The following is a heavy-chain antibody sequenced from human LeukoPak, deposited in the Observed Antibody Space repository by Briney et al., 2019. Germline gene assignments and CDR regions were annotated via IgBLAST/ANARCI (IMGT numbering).Heavy chain of an antibody. CDR3: ARDPRVQDYGDFDFDY. CDR2: MSYSGSA. Sequence: PSETLSLTCTVSGGSIRSSSYYWGWIRQPPGKGLEWIGSMSYSGSAYYNPSLKSRVTISVDTSKNQFSLKLSSVTAADTAVYYCARDPRVQDYGDFDFDYWGQGTLVTVSS. D-gene: IGHD4-17*01. J-gene: IGHJ4*02. V-gene: IGHV4-39*07. CDR1: GGSIRSSSYY.